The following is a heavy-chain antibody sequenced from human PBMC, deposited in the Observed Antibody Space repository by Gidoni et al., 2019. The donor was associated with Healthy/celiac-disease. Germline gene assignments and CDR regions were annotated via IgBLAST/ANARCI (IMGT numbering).Heavy chain of an antibody. V-gene: IGHV3-21*01. CDR3: ARGIAVAGPFDY. J-gene: IGHJ4*02. D-gene: IGHD6-19*01. CDR2: ISSSSSYI. Sequence: EVQLVESGGGLVKPGGPLSLSCAASGFTFSSYSMNWVRQAPGKGLEWVSSISSSSSYIYYADSVKGRFTISRDNAKNSLYLQMNSLRAEDTAVYYCARGIAVAGPFDYWGQGTLVTVSS. CDR1: GFTFSSYS.